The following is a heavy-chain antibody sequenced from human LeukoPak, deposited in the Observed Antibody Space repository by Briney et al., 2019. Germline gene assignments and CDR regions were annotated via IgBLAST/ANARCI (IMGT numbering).Heavy chain of an antibody. CDR2: IYYIGST. V-gene: IGHV4-59*01. J-gene: IGHJ6*03. CDR3: ARGDFCSKSNCYLRPMDV. Sequence: ETLSLTCTVSGGSISDYYWNWIRQPPGKGLEWIGYIYYIGSTTYNPSLKSRVTMSVDTAKNQFSLKLGSVTAADTAVYYCARGDFCSKSNCYLRPMDVWGKGTTVTVSS. D-gene: IGHD3-3*01. CDR1: GGSISDYY.